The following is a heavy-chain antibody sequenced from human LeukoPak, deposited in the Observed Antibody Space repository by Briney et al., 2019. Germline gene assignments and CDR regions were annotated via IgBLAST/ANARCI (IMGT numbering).Heavy chain of an antibody. CDR1: GLTFSHAW. V-gene: IGHV3-15*01. CDR2: IKSKTDGGTT. J-gene: IGHJ6*02. Sequence: GGSLRLSCVVPGLTFSHAWMSWVRQAPGKGLEWVGRIKSKTDGGTTDYASPVKGRLTISRDDSKNTLYLEMNSLKTEDTAVYYCITDPGDYAPVWGQGTTVTVSS. CDR3: ITDPGDYAPV. D-gene: IGHD4-17*01.